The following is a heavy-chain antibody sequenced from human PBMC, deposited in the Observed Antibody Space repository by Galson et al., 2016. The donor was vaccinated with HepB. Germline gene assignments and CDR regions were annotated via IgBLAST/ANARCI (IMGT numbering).Heavy chain of an antibody. J-gene: IGHJ6*02. CDR3: ARYVAGPPFYNLDV. D-gene: IGHD6-19*01. CDR2: TSDVATST. V-gene: IGHV3-23*01. CDR1: GFTFNSFA. Sequence: SLRLSCAASGFTFNSFAMNWVRQAPGKGLEWVSGTSDVATSTYYADSVKGRFTISRDNSKNRLSLQMNSLRAEDTAVYFCARYVAGPPFYNLDVWGQGTTVTVSS.